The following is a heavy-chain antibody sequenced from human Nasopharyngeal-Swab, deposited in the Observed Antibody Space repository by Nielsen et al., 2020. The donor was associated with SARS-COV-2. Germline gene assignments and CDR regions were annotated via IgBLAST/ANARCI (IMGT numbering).Heavy chain of an antibody. D-gene: IGHD3-9*01. CDR2: IYYSGDT. Sequence: SETLFLTCAVSGVFISRGGAYWSWLRQPPGKGLEWIGYIYYSGDTDYNPALQSRVSISADTSRNQFSLKLTSVTAADTAVYYCARTLYDIVTDQYEGYDTWGPGILVTVSS. J-gene: IGHJ5*02. CDR3: ARTLYDIVTDQYEGYDT. CDR1: GVFISRGGAY. V-gene: IGHV4-30-4*08.